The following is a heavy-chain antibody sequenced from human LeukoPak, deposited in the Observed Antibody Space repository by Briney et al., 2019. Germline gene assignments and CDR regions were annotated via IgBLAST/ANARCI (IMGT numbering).Heavy chain of an antibody. CDR2: IYYRGST. D-gene: IGHD3-3*01. J-gene: IGHJ5*02. CDR1: GGSISSYY. Sequence: PLETLSLTCTVSGGSISSYYWSWIRQPPGKGLEWIGYIYYRGSTNYNPSLKSRVTISVDTSKNQFSLKLSSVTAADTAVYYCARDRADFWSGYYGAWFDPWGQGTLVTVYS. V-gene: IGHV4-59*01. CDR3: ARDRADFWSGYYGAWFDP.